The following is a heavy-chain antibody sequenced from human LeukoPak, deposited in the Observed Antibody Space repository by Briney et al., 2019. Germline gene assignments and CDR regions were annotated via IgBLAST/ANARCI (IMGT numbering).Heavy chain of an antibody. J-gene: IGHJ4*02. CDR1: GFTFSSYS. Sequence: QPGGSLRLSCAASGFTFSSYSMNWVRQAPGKGLEWVSYISSSGSTIYYADSVKGRFTISRDNAKNSLYLQMNSLRAEDTAVYYCARGRYYYDSSGYPDYWGQGTLVTVSS. D-gene: IGHD3-22*01. CDR3: ARGRYYYDSSGYPDY. V-gene: IGHV3-48*04. CDR2: ISSSGSTI.